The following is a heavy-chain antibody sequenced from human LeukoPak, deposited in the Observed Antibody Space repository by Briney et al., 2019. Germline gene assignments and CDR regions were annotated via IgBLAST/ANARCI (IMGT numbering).Heavy chain of an antibody. Sequence: GGSLRLSCAASGFTFSNAWMSWVRQAPGKGLEWVSGIIGGAGGTYYADSVKGRFTISRDNAKNTLYLQMNSLRAEDTAVYYCAHGSMYQLDYWGQGALVTVSS. CDR1: GFTFSNAW. CDR3: AHGSMYQLDY. V-gene: IGHV3-23*01. J-gene: IGHJ4*02. D-gene: IGHD2-2*01. CDR2: IIGGAGGT.